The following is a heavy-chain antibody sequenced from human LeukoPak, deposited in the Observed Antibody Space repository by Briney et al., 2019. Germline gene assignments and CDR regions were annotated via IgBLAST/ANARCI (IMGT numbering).Heavy chain of an antibody. Sequence: GGSLRLSCAASGFTFSSYWMSWVRQAPGKGLEWVANIKQDGSEKYYVDSVKGRFTISRDNAKNSLYLQMNSLRAEDTAVYYCARASYSSSWYPTYFDYWGQGTLVTVSS. V-gene: IGHV3-7*01. J-gene: IGHJ4*02. CDR3: ARASYSSSWYPTYFDY. CDR2: IKQDGSEK. D-gene: IGHD6-13*01. CDR1: GFTFSSYW.